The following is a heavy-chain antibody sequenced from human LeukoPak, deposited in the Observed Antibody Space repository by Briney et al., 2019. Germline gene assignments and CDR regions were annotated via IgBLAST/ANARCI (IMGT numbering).Heavy chain of an antibody. CDR2: ISAYNGNT. V-gene: IGHV1-18*01. J-gene: IGHJ4*02. D-gene: IGHD6-19*01. CDR1: GFTFTSSA. CDR3: ARREQWLVGDDY. Sequence: VASVKVSCKASGFTFTSSAMQWVRQAPGQGLEWMGWISAYNGNTNYAQKLQGRVTMTTDTSTSTAYMELRSLRSDDTAVYYCARREQWLVGDDYWGQGTLVTVSS.